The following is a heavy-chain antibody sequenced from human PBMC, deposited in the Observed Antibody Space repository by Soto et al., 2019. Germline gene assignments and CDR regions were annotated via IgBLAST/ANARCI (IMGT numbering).Heavy chain of an antibody. J-gene: IGHJ6*03. Sequence: GGSLRLSCAASGFTFSSYGMHWVRQAPGKGLEWVAVIWYDGSNKYYADSVKGRFTISRDNSKNTLYLQMNSLRAEDTAVYYCARGMNYDFWSGYPRNYYYYMDVWGKGTTVTVSS. D-gene: IGHD3-3*01. CDR1: GFTFSSYG. V-gene: IGHV3-33*01. CDR3: ARGMNYDFWSGYPRNYYYYMDV. CDR2: IWYDGSNK.